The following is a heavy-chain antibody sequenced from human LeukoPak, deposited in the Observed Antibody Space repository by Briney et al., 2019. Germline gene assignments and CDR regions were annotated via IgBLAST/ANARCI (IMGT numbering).Heavy chain of an antibody. J-gene: IGHJ4*02. D-gene: IGHD3-16*02. CDR3: VTDDYVWGSYRSIDY. V-gene: IGHV1-24*01. CDR2: FDPEDGET. CDR1: GYTLTELS. Sequence: ASVKVSCKVSGYTLTELSMHWVRQAPGKGLEWMGGFDPEDGETIHAQKFQGRVTMTEDTSTDTAYMELSSLRSEDTAVYYCVTDDYVWGSYRSIDYWGQGTLVTVSS.